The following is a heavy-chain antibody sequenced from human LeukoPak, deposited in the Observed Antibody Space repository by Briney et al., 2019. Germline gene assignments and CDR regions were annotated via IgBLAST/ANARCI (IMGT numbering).Heavy chain of an antibody. D-gene: IGHD1/OR15-1a*01. Sequence: GGSRRLSCAASGFTVSSKYMNWVRQAPGKGLEWVSVIYTDGSTYYAGSVRARFSISRDDSKNTLSLQMNSLRAEDTAVYYCAIGHYRNIPGWGQGTLVTVSS. CDR3: AIGHYRNIPG. V-gene: IGHV3-66*01. J-gene: IGHJ4*02. CDR2: IYTDGST. CDR1: GFTVSSKY.